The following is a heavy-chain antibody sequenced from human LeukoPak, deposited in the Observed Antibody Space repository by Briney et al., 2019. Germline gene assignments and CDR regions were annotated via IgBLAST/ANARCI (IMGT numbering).Heavy chain of an antibody. V-gene: IGHV3-30-3*01. CDR2: ISYDGSNK. CDR1: GFTFSSYA. D-gene: IGHD3-22*01. CDR3: ARGDYDSSGRDPY. Sequence: GGSLRLSCAASGFTFSSYAMHWVRQAPGKGLGWVAVISYDGSNKYYADSVKGRFTISRDNSKNTLYLQMNSLRAEDTAVYYCARGDYDSSGRDPYWGQGTLVTVSS. J-gene: IGHJ4*02.